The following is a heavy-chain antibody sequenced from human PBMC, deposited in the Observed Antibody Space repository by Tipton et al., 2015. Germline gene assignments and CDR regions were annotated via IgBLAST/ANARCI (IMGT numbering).Heavy chain of an antibody. CDR2: IQYSGGT. V-gene: IGHV4-59*01. J-gene: IGHJ4*02. CDR3: ARARGRHGGLFDS. D-gene: IGHD4-23*01. CDR1: SDSINKYY. Sequence: TLSLTCTVSSDSINKYYWSWIRQPPGKELQWIGYIQYSGGTNYNPSLESRVSMSVDTSKTQFSLEMSSVTASDTAVYYCARARGRHGGLFDSWGQGILVTVSS.